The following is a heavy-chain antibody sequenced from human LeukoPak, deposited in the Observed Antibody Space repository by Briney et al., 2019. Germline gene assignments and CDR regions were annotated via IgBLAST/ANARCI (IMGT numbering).Heavy chain of an antibody. J-gene: IGHJ4*02. D-gene: IGHD3-10*01. Sequence: GGSLRLSCAASGFTFSSYWMSWVRQAPGKGLEWVSAISGSGGSTYYADSVKGRFTISRDNSKNTLYLQMNSLRAEGTAVYYCAKLPLWFGELILDYWGQGTLVTVSS. CDR2: ISGSGGST. CDR3: AKLPLWFGELILDY. V-gene: IGHV3-23*01. CDR1: GFTFSSYW.